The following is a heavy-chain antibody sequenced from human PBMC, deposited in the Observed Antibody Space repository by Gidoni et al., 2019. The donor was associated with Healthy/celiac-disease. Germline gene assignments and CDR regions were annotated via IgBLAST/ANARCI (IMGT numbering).Heavy chain of an antibody. D-gene: IGHD4-17*01. CDR1: GFPFSSYG. CDR3: AREQGGDYVSFFDY. Sequence: QVQLVESGGGVVQPGRSLRLPCAASGFPFSSYGMHWVRQAPGKGLEWVAVIWYDGSNKYYADSVKGRFTISRDNSKNTLYLQMNSLRAEDTAVYYCAREQGGDYVSFFDYWGQGTLVTVSS. J-gene: IGHJ4*02. CDR2: IWYDGSNK. V-gene: IGHV3-33*01.